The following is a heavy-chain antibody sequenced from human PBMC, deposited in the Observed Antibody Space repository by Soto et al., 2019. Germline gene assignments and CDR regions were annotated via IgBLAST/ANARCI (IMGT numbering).Heavy chain of an antibody. D-gene: IGHD3-16*01. CDR1: GYSFTSYW. J-gene: IGHJ6*02. Sequence: GESLKISCKGSGYSFTSYWISWVCQMPGKGLEWMGRIDPSDSYTNYSPSFQGHVTISADKSISTAYLQWSSLKASDTAMYYCARDTVRWDYYYGMDVWGQGTTVTVSS. V-gene: IGHV5-10-1*01. CDR3: ARDTVRWDYYYGMDV. CDR2: IDPSDSYT.